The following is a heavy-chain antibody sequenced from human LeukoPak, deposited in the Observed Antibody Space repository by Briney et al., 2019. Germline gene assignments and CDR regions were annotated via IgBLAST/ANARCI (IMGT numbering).Heavy chain of an antibody. CDR1: GGSISSYY. CDR2: IYYSGST. J-gene: IGHJ6*03. D-gene: IGHD5-18*01. V-gene: IGHV4-59*01. CDR3: ARRHSHRSYYYYMDV. Sequence: SETLSLTCTVSGGSISSYYWSWIRQPPGKGLEWIGYIYYSGSTNYNPSLKSRVTISVDTSKNQFSLKLSSVTAADTAVYYCARRHSHRSYYYYMDVWGKGTTVTVSS.